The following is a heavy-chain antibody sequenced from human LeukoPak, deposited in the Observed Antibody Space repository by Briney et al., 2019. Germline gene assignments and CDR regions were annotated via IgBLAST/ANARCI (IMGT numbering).Heavy chain of an antibody. J-gene: IGHJ4*02. CDR3: TIWKWLRLGSDY. V-gene: IGHV3-15*01. Sequence: GGSLRLSCAASGFTFSNAWMTWVRQAPGKGLEWVGRIKSNTDGGTTDYAEPVKGRFIISRDDSKKTLYLQMNGLKTEDTAVYYCTIWKWLRLGSDYWGQGTLVTVSS. CDR1: GFTFSNAW. D-gene: IGHD5-12*01. CDR2: IKSNTDGGTT.